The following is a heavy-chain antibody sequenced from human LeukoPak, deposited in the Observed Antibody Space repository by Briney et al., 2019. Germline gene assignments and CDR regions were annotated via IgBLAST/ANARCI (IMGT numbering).Heavy chain of an antibody. CDR3: ARASDTSWPFGF. CDR2: ISTSKTYT. V-gene: IGHV1-18*01. J-gene: IGHJ4*02. Sequence: ASVKVSCKASGYAFTTFGIMWVRRAPGQGLEWMGWISTSKTYTRYAQKVQGRATLTTDPSTSTAYLELTSLTSDDTAVYFCARASDTSWPFGFWGQGTKVTVSS. D-gene: IGHD2-2*01. CDR1: GYAFTTFG.